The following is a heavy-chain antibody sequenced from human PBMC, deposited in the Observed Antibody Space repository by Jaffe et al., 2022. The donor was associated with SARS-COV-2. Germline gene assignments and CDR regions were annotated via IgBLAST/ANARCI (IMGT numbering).Heavy chain of an antibody. Sequence: EVQLVESGGGLVKPGESLRLSCAASGFTFDSYSMHWVRQAPGKGLEWVSSISSSNSYIYYADSVKGRFTISRDNAKGSLSLQTNSLRAEDTAVYYCARGACSGSGCYRKYYYYMDVWGKGTTVTVSS. CDR1: GFTFDSYS. D-gene: IGHD2-15*01. J-gene: IGHJ6*03. V-gene: IGHV3-21*01. CDR3: ARGACSGSGCYRKYYYYMDV. CDR2: ISSSNSYI.